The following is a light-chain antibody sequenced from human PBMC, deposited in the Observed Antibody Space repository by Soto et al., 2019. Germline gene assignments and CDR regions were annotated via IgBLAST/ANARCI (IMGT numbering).Light chain of an antibody. CDR1: QSVSSY. J-gene: IGKJ4*01. CDR3: QQYNSYPLT. V-gene: IGKV3-11*01. Sequence: EIVLAQSPATLSLSPGERATLSCRASQSVSSYLAWYQQKPGQAPRLLIYDASNRATGIPARFSGSGSGTDFTLTISSLEPDDFATYYCQQYNSYPLTFGGGTKVEIK. CDR2: DAS.